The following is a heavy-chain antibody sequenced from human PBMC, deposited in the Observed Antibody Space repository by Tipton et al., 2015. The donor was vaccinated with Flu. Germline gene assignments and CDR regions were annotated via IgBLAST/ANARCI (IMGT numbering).Heavy chain of an antibody. CDR3: VRASSSSWYAGTFDI. Sequence: QLVQSGAEVKKPGESLKISCKGSAYSFTSYWIGWVRQMPGKGLDWMGIIYPGDSDTRYSPSFQGQVTISADKPISTAYLQWSTLKASDTAMYYCVRASSSSWYAGTFDIWGQGTMVTVSS. D-gene: IGHD6-13*01. V-gene: IGHV5-51*04. CDR2: IYPGDSDT. J-gene: IGHJ3*02. CDR1: AYSFTSYW.